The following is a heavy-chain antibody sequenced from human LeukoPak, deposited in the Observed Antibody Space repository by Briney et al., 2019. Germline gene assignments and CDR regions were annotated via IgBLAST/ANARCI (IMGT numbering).Heavy chain of an antibody. V-gene: IGHV4-59*01. CDR2: IDYSGST. D-gene: IGHD3-10*01. Sequence: SETLSLTCTVSGGSISGYYWSWIRQPPGKGLEWIGYIDYSGSTNSNPPLKSRVTISVDTSKNLFSLELNSVTAADTAVYYCATSGSPLAWFDPWGQGTLVTVSS. CDR1: GGSISGYY. CDR3: ATSGSPLAWFDP. J-gene: IGHJ5*02.